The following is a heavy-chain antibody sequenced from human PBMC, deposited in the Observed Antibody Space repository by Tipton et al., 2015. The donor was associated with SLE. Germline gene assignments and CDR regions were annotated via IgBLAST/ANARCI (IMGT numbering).Heavy chain of an antibody. Sequence: QLVQSGPEVKKPGASVKVSCKASGYTLSNNYMHWVRQAPGQGLEWMGIVNPSEGSTSYAQKFQGRVTMTTDTSSSTVYMDLSSLSSDDTAWYYCARLSSMVRRAQGWFDPWGQGTLVTVSS. CDR3: ARLSSMVRRAQGWFDP. V-gene: IGHV1-46*01. D-gene: IGHD3-10*01. CDR1: GYTLSNNY. J-gene: IGHJ5*02. CDR2: VNPSEGST.